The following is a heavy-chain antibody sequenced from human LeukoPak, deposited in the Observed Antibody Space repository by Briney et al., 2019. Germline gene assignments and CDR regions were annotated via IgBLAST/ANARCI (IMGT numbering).Heavy chain of an antibody. Sequence: GGSLRLSCAASGFTFSSYWVSWVRQAPGKGLEWVANIKQDGSEKYYVDSVKGRFTISRDNAKNSLYLQMNSLRAEDTAVYYCARESPPQYSYDSSSYLGPMDAFDIWGQGTMVTVSS. D-gene: IGHD3-22*01. J-gene: IGHJ3*02. CDR3: ARESPPQYSYDSSSYLGPMDAFDI. CDR1: GFTFSSYW. V-gene: IGHV3-7*01. CDR2: IKQDGSEK.